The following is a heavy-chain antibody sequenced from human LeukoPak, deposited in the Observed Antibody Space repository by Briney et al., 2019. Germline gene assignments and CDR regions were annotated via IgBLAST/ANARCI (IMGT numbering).Heavy chain of an antibody. CDR1: GFTFSNYG. V-gene: IGHV3-30*02. D-gene: IGHD2-21*01. CDR2: IPYDGSNK. J-gene: IGHJ4*02. CDR3: AKDICGGNCYPHGGY. Sequence: PGGSLRLSCAASGFTFSNYGMHWVRQAPGKGLEWVAFIPYDGSNKYYADSLQGRLTISRDNSMNTLYLQMSSLRVEDTARYYCAKDICGGNCYPHGGYWGQGTLVTVSS.